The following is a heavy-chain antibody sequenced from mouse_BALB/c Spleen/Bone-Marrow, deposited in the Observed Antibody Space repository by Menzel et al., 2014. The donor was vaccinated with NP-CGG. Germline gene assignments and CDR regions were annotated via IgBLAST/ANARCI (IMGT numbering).Heavy chain of an antibody. V-gene: IGHV5-6*01. CDR1: GFTFSTXG. CDR2: ISSGGSYT. CDR3: ARQGGYFDY. J-gene: IGHJ2*01. Sequence: EVHLVESGGDLVKPGGSLKLSCAASGFTFSTXGXSWVXQTPXXRLEWVATISSGGSYTYYPDSVKGRFTISRDNAKNTLYLQMSSLKSEDTAMYHCARQGGYFDYWGQGTTLTVSS.